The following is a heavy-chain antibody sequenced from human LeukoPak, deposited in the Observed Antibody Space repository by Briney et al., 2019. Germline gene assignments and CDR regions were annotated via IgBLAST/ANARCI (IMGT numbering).Heavy chain of an antibody. D-gene: IGHD3-22*01. V-gene: IGHV3-21*01. Sequence: PGGSLRLSCAASGFTFSSYSMNWVRQAPGKGLEWVSSISSSSSYIYYADSVKGRFTISRDNAKNSLYLQMNSLRAEDTAEYYCARVGYYDSSGYRAFDIWGQGTMVTVSS. CDR1: GFTFSSYS. CDR2: ISSSSSYI. CDR3: ARVGYYDSSGYRAFDI. J-gene: IGHJ3*02.